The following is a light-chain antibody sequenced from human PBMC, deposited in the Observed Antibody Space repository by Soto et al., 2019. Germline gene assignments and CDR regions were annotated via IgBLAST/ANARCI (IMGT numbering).Light chain of an antibody. CDR3: SSYTSSSTQV. Sequence: QSALTQPASVSGSPGQSIAISCTGTSSDVGGYDYVSWYQQLPGKAPKLMIYDVNNRPSGASNRFSGSKSGNTASLTISGLQAEDEADYYCSSYTSSSTQVFGTGTKVTVL. V-gene: IGLV2-14*03. CDR2: DVN. CDR1: SSDVGGYDY. J-gene: IGLJ1*01.